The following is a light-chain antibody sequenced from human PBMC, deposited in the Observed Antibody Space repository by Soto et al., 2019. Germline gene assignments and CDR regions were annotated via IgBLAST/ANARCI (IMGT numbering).Light chain of an antibody. V-gene: IGLV4-69*02. J-gene: IGLJ2*01. CDR3: QTWGTGIVV. CDR2: SISDGSH. Sequence: QLVLTQSPSASASLGASVKLTCTLSSGYSSNAIAWHQQQPEKGPRYLMKSISDGSHSKGDVIPDRFSGSGSGAERYLTIASLQSEDEADYYCQTWGTGIVVFGGGTKVTVL. CDR1: SGYSSNA.